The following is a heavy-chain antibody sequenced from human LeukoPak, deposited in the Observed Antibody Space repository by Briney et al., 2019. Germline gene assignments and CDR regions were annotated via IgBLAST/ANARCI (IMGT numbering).Heavy chain of an antibody. CDR2: INPNSGGT. CDR1: GYTFTGYY. V-gene: IGHV1-2*04. J-gene: IGHJ4*02. Sequence: ASVKVSCEASGYTFTGYYMHWVRQAPGQGLEWMGWINPNSGGTNYAQKFQGWVTMTRDTSISTAYMELSRLRSDDTAVYYCARGPSSWYGEFDYWGQGTLVTVSS. D-gene: IGHD6-13*01. CDR3: ARGPSSWYGEFDY.